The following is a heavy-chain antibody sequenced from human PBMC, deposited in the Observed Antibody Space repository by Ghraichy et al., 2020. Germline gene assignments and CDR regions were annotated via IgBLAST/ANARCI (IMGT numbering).Heavy chain of an antibody. D-gene: IGHD3-16*02. J-gene: IGHJ4*02. V-gene: IGHV6-1*01. CDR3: AREVGLGGVIEPNFDY. CDR2: TYYRSKWYN. CDR1: GDSVSSNSAA. Sequence: SQTLSLTCAISGDSVSSNSAAWNWIRQSPSRGLEWLGRTYYRSKWYNDYAVSVKSRITINPDTSKNQFSLQLNSVTPEDTAVYYCAREVGLGGVIEPNFDYWGQGTLVTVSS.